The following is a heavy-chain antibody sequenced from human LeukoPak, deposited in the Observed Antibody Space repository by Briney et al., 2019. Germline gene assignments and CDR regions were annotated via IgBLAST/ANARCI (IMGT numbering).Heavy chain of an antibody. D-gene: IGHD6-13*01. CDR3: ARAEPRGSVWYPY. J-gene: IGHJ4*02. Sequence: SGTLSLTCAVSGGSLSSNNWWSWVRQPPGKGLEWIGEIFHSGSTNCNPSLKSRVTISVDKSKNQFSLKLNSVTAADTAVYYCARAEPRGSVWYPYWGQGTLVTVSS. CDR1: GGSLSSNNW. CDR2: IFHSGST. V-gene: IGHV4-4*02.